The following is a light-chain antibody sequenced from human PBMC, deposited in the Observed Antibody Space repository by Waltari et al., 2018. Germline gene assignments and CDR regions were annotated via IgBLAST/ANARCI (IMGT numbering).Light chain of an antibody. J-gene: IGKJ1*01. CDR1: KSLLHTDGYTY. CDR3: MQHIAVPWT. CDR2: GGS. Sequence: DIVMTQTPLSLPVTPGEPASISCRSSKSLLHTDGYTYLDWYLQKPGQSPQLLFYGGSNRASGVPYRFSGSGSGTDFTLKISKVEAGDVGVYYFMQHIAVPWTFGQGTKVEIK. V-gene: IGKV2-40*01.